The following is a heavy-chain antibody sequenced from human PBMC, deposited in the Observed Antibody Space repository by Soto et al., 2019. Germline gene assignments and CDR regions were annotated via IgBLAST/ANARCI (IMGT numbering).Heavy chain of an antibody. J-gene: IGHJ4*02. CDR3: ARDGYSGYDFFDY. V-gene: IGHV4-34*01. CDR1: GGSFSGYY. CDR2: INHSGST. Sequence: QVQLQQWGAGLLKPSETLSLTCAVYGGSFSGYYWSWIRQPPGKGLEWIGEINHSGSTNYNPSLKSRVTISVDTSKNQFSLKLSYVTAADTAVYYCARDGYSGYDFFDYWGQGTLVTVSS. D-gene: IGHD5-12*01.